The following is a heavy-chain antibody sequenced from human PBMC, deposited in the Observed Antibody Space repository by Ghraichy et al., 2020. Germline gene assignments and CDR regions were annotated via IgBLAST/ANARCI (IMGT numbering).Heavy chain of an antibody. CDR2: INHSGST. J-gene: IGHJ4*02. D-gene: IGHD3-16*01. CDR1: GGSFSGYY. Sequence: SETLSLTCAVYGGSFSGYYWSWIRQPPGKGLEWIGEINHSGSTNYNPSLKSRVTISVDTSKNQFSLKLSSMTAADTAVYYCARGRPPWDWGQGTLVTVSS. CDR3: ARGRPPWD. V-gene: IGHV4-34*01.